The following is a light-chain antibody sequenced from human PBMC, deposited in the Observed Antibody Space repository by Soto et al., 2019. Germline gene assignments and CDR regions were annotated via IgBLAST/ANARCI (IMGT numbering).Light chain of an antibody. V-gene: IGKV1-5*01. CDR2: DAS. CDR3: QQYSSYWT. CDR1: QSISAW. Sequence: DIQMTQSPSTLSASVGDRVSINCRASQSISAWLAWYQQRPGKAPKVLIYDASSLESGVPSRFSGSGSGTEFTLTISSLQPEDFATYYCQQYSSYWTFGQGTKVDIK. J-gene: IGKJ1*01.